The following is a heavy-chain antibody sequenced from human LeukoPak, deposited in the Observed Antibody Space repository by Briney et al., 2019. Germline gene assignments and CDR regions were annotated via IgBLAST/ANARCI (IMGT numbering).Heavy chain of an antibody. V-gene: IGHV3-48*03. CDR1: GFTFSSYE. D-gene: IGHD5-12*01. CDR3: ARERGGYDRYFDY. CDR2: ISSSGSTI. J-gene: IGHJ4*02. Sequence: GGSLRLSCAASGFTFSSYEMNWVRQAPGKGLEWVSYISSSGSTIYYADSVKGRFTISRDNSKNTLYLQMNSLRAEDTAVYYCARERGGYDRYFDYWGQGTLVTVSS.